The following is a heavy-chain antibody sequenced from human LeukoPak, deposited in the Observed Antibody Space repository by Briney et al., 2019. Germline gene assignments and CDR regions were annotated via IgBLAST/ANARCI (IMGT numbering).Heavy chain of an antibody. J-gene: IGHJ3*02. Sequence: GGSLRLSCAASGITFSSYAMSWVRQAPGKGLEGVSAISGSGGSTYYADSVKGRFTISRDNPKNTLYLQMNSLRAEDTAVYYCAKDLGGSSFLDAFDIWGQGTMVTVSS. CDR1: GITFSSYA. D-gene: IGHD2-15*01. CDR3: AKDLGGSSFLDAFDI. CDR2: ISGSGGST. V-gene: IGHV3-23*01.